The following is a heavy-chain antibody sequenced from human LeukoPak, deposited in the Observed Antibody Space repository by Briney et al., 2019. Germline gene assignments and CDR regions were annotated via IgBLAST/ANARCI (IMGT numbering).Heavy chain of an antibody. V-gene: IGHV3-23*01. CDR1: GFTFSIYA. D-gene: IGHD3-10*01. Sequence: GGSLRLSCAASGFTFSIYAMTWVRQAPGKGLEWVSSISGSRGSTYYADSVKGRFTISRDNSKNTLYLQMNSLRAEDTAVYYCAKVLIWTYGSGNYYKGAFDIWGQGTMVTVFS. CDR2: ISGSRGST. J-gene: IGHJ3*02. CDR3: AKVLIWTYGSGNYYKGAFDI.